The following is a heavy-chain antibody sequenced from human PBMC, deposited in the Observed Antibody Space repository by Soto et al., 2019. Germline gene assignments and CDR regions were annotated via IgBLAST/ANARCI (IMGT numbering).Heavy chain of an antibody. Sequence: QVQLVESGGGVVQPGRSLRLSCAASGLTFSSFGMHWVRQAPGKGLEWVTLISYDGNNEYYADSVKGRFTISRDNSKNTLYLQMNSLRPEDTAVYYCAKPTGATEDYWGQGTLVTVSS. CDR3: AKPTGATEDY. D-gene: IGHD1-1*01. CDR2: ISYDGNNE. V-gene: IGHV3-30*18. CDR1: GLTFSSFG. J-gene: IGHJ4*02.